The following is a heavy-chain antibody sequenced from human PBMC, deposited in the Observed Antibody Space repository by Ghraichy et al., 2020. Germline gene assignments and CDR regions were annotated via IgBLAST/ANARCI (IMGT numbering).Heavy chain of an antibody. CDR3: ARGGYTFGSAYYYYYMDV. Sequence: SETLSLTCAVYGGSFSGYYWSWIRQPPGKGLEWIGEINHSGSTNYNPSLKSRVTMSVDTSKNQFSLKLTSVTAADTAVYYCARGGYTFGSAYYYYYMDVWDKGTTVTVSS. CDR2: INHSGST. D-gene: IGHD5-18*01. J-gene: IGHJ6*03. CDR1: GGSFSGYY. V-gene: IGHV4-34*01.